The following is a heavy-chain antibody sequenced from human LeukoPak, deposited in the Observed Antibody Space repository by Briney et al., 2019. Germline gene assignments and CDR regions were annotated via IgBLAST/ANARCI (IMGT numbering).Heavy chain of an antibody. CDR2: MNPNRGQT. CDR3: ARGRIVGGLDP. J-gene: IGHJ5*02. Sequence: ASVKVSCKASGYGFISYDINWVRQAPGQGLEWMGWMNPNRGQTGYAQKFQGRVTMTRDTSTNTAYLELSSLRSEDTAVYYCARGRIVGGLDPWGQGTLVTVSS. CDR1: GYGFISYD. D-gene: IGHD1-26*01. V-gene: IGHV1-8*02.